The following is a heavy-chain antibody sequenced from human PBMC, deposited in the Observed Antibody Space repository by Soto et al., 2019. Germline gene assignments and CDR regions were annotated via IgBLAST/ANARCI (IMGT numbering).Heavy chain of an antibody. J-gene: IGHJ4*02. CDR3: ARGFTIGWYTYYFDL. Sequence: PSETLSLTCTVSGGSISSYYWSWIRQPPGKGLEWIGYIYYSGSTNYNPSLKSRVTISVDTSKNQFSLKLSSVTAADTALYYCARGFTIGWYTYYFDLWGQGPLVTVSS. CDR2: IYYSGST. D-gene: IGHD6-19*01. V-gene: IGHV4-59*01. CDR1: GGSISSYY.